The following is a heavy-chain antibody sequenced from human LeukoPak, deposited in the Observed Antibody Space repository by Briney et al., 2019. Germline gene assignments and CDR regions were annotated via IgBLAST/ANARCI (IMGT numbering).Heavy chain of an antibody. CDR2: FDIEDEKR. V-gene: IGHV1-24*01. D-gene: IGHD3-16*01. Sequence: ASVKVSCKVFGHTLTELSGHWVRQAPGKGLEWLGGFDIEDEKRWYERKFRGRVTVTEDTSIDTAYMELSGLTSDDTAVYFCTTEYMTSAWRWGYWGQGTLVVVSS. CDR3: TTEYMTSAWRWGY. J-gene: IGHJ4*02. CDR1: GHTLTELS.